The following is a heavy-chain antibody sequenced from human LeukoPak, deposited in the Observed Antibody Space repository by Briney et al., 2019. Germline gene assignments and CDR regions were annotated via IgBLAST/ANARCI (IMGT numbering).Heavy chain of an antibody. CDR1: EFSVSHNY. Sequence: GGSLRLSCAASEFSVSHNYMSWVRQAPGKGLEWVSVIHSDGTTHYADSVKGRFTISRDNSKNTLYLQMNSLRVEDTAMYYCARETGYSTSWYAYYFDCWGQGTLVTVSS. D-gene: IGHD6-13*01. CDR2: IHSDGTT. CDR3: ARETGYSTSWYAYYFDC. J-gene: IGHJ4*02. V-gene: IGHV3-53*01.